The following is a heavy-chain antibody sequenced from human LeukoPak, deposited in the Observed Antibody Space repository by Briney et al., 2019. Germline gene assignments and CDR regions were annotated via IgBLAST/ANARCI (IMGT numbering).Heavy chain of an antibody. J-gene: IGHJ4*02. Sequence: ASVKVSCKASGYTFTSYGISWVRQAPGQGLEWMGWISAYNGNANYAQKLQGRVTVTTDTSTSTAYMELSRLRSDDTAVYYCASNGYSGYEELDYWGQGTLVTVSS. CDR3: ASNGYSGYEELDY. D-gene: IGHD5-12*01. CDR2: ISAYNGNA. CDR1: GYTFTSYG. V-gene: IGHV1-18*01.